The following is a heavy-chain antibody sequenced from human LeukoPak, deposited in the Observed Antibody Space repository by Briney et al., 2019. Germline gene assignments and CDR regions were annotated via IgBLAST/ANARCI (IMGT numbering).Heavy chain of an antibody. Sequence: ASVKVSCKASGYTFTGYYMHWVRQAPGQGLEWMGIINPSGGSTSYAQKFQGRVTMTRDTSTSTVYMELSSLRSEDTAVYYCARGGRTGNPLSPHFDYWGQGTLVTVSS. CDR1: GYTFTGYY. CDR3: ARGGRTGNPLSPHFDY. CDR2: INPSGGST. V-gene: IGHV1-46*01. D-gene: IGHD3-16*01. J-gene: IGHJ4*02.